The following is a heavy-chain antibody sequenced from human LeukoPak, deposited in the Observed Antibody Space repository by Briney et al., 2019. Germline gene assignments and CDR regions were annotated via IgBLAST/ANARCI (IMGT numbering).Heavy chain of an antibody. Sequence: GGSLRLSCAASGLTFSSYAMNWVRQAPGKGLEWVSVIGAGGAFTHYADSVKGRFTISSDNSKNTLYLQMNSPRAEDTALYFCAKESNAFDIWGQGTMVTVSS. CDR2: IGAGGAFT. J-gene: IGHJ3*02. V-gene: IGHV3-23*01. CDR3: AKESNAFDI. CDR1: GLTFSSYA.